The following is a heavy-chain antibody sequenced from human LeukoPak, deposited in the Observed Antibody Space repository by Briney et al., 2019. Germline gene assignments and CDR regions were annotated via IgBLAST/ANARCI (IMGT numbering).Heavy chain of an antibody. Sequence: SETLSLTCTVSGDSISSYYWSWNRQPAGEGLEWIGRIYTGGITNYNPSLKSRVTMSVDTSKKQFSLKLSSVTAADTAVYYCARGIADYYFDYWGQGTLVTVSS. V-gene: IGHV4-4*07. CDR3: ARGIADYYFDY. CDR1: GDSISSYY. CDR2: IYTGGIT. D-gene: IGHD6-13*01. J-gene: IGHJ4*02.